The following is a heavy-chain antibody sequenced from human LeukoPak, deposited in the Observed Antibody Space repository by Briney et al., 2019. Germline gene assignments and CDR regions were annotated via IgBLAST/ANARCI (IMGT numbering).Heavy chain of an antibody. CDR2: IPFDGTNE. Sequence: GGSLRLSCAASRFTFSRSVTHWVRQTPGKGLEWLAFIPFDGTNENCADSVKGRFTISRDNSKNTLYLQMNSLRADDTAIYYCAKDGTNYEFDYWGQGTLVTVSA. J-gene: IGHJ4*02. CDR3: AKDGTNYEFDY. CDR1: RFTFSRSV. V-gene: IGHV3-30*02. D-gene: IGHD4/OR15-4a*01.